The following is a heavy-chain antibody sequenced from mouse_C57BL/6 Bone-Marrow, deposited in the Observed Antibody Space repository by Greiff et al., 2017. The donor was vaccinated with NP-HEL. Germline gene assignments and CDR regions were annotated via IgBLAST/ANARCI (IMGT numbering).Heavy chain of an antibody. J-gene: IGHJ2*01. Sequence: VQLQQSGAELARPGASVKLSCKASGYTFTSYGISWVKQRTGQGLEWIGEIYPRRSNTFYNEKFKGKATLTADKSSSTAYMEVRSLTSEDSAVYFCAIYGYDGYFDYWGQGTTLTVSS. CDR1: GYTFTSYG. D-gene: IGHD2-2*01. CDR3: AIYGYDGYFDY. V-gene: IGHV1-81*01. CDR2: IYPRRSNT.